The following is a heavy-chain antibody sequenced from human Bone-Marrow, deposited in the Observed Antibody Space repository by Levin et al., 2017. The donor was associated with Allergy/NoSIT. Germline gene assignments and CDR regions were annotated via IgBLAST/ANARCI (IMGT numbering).Heavy chain of an antibody. CDR3: ASHDYGDYYFDY. Sequence: SETLSLTCTVSGGSISSYYWSWIRQPPGKGLEWIGYIYYSGSTNYNPSLKSRVTISVDTSKNQFSLKLSSVTAADTAVYYCASHDYGDYYFDYWGQGTLVTVSS. CDR1: GGSISSYY. D-gene: IGHD4-17*01. J-gene: IGHJ4*02. CDR2: IYYSGST. V-gene: IGHV4-59*01.